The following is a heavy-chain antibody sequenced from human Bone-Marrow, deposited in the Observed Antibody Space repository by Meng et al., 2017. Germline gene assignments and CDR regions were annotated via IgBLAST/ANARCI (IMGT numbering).Heavy chain of an antibody. CDR2: IYHDGST. CDR1: GASISSSHW. Sequence: QGQLQASGPGLVKPSGTLALTVAVSGASISSSHWWGWVRQPPGKGLEWIGEIYHDGSTNYTPSLKSRVTISVDKSKNQFSLKLSSVTAADTAVYYCARAAYDIWSGYAPWGQGSLVTVSS. D-gene: IGHD3-3*01. CDR3: ARAAYDIWSGYAP. V-gene: IGHV4-4*02. J-gene: IGHJ5*02.